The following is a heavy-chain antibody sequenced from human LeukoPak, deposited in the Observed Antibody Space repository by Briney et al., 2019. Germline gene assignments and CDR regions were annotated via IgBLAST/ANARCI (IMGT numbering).Heavy chain of an antibody. D-gene: IGHD2-21*02. Sequence: SQTLSLTCTVSGGSINSGDYYWSWIRQPPGKGLEWIGYIYYSGSTYYNPSLKSRPTISVDTSKNQFSLKLNSVAAADTAVYYCARVPHCGGDCYRSAFDIWGQGTMVTVSS. CDR1: GGSINSGDYY. CDR3: ARVPHCGGDCYRSAFDI. J-gene: IGHJ3*02. CDR2: IYYSGST. V-gene: IGHV4-30-4*08.